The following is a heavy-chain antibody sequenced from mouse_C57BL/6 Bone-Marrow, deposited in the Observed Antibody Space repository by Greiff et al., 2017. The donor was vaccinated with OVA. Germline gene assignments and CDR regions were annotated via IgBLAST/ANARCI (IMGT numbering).Heavy chain of an antibody. J-gene: IGHJ4*01. Sequence: QVQLQQSGAELARPGASVKLSCKASGYTFTSYGISWVQQRPGQGLEWIGEIYPRSGNTYYNEKFLGQVPLSADKSSSTAYMELRSLTSEDSAVYFCARTGGAMDCWGQGTSVTVSS. CDR2: IYPRSGNT. V-gene: IGHV1-81*01. CDR3: ARTGGAMDC. CDR1: GYTFTSYG. D-gene: IGHD4-1*01.